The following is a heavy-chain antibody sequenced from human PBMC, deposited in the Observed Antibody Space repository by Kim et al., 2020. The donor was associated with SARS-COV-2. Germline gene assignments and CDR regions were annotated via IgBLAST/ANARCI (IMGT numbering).Heavy chain of an antibody. CDR2: ISYDGSNK. V-gene: IGHV3-30*18. J-gene: IGHJ6*02. D-gene: IGHD6-19*01. CDR1: GFTFSSYG. Sequence: GGSLRLSCAASGFTFSSYGMHWVRQAPGKGLEWVAVISYDGSNKNYADSVKGRFTISRDKSKNTLYLQMNSLRPEDTAVYYCAKDSETGYSSGWTYYYYGMDVWGPGTTVHVP. CDR3: AKDSETGYSSGWTYYYYGMDV.